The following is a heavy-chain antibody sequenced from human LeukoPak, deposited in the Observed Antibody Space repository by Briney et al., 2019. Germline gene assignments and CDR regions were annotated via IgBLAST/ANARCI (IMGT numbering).Heavy chain of an antibody. CDR3: AKELAALDAFDI. Sequence: GGSLRLSCATSGFTLSSYWMHWVRQVPGKGLEWLSRINNDGVSTSYADSVKGRFTISRDNSKNTLYLQMNSLRAEDTAVYYCAKELAALDAFDIWGQGTMVTVSS. D-gene: IGHD6-13*01. J-gene: IGHJ3*02. V-gene: IGHV3-74*01. CDR2: INNDGVST. CDR1: GFTLSSYW.